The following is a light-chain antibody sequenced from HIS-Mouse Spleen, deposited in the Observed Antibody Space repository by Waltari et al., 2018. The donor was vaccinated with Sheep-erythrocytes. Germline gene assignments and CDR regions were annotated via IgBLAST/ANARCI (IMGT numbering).Light chain of an antibody. CDR3: CSYAGSYTFVV. CDR2: EDS. CDR1: ALPKKY. V-gene: IGLV3-10*01. Sequence: SYELTQPPSVSVSPGQTARITCSGDALPKKYAYWYQQKSGQAPVLVIYEDSKRPSGIPDRFSGSKSGNTASLTISGLQAEDEADYYCCSYAGSYTFVVFGGGTKLTVL. J-gene: IGLJ2*01.